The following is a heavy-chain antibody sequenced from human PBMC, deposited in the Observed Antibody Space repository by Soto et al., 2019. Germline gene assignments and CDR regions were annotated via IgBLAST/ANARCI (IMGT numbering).Heavy chain of an antibody. J-gene: IGHJ6*02. CDR3: ARVVRYFDTPYGMDV. V-gene: IGHV3-23*01. D-gene: IGHD3-9*01. Sequence: EVQLLESGEGLVQPGGSLKFSCAASGFTFSSYAMSWVRQAPGKGLEWVSGIGGSGGNTYYADSVKGRFTISRDNSKNTLFLQMNSLRAEDTAEYYCARVVRYFDTPYGMDVWGQGTTVTVSS. CDR1: GFTFSSYA. CDR2: IGGSGGNT.